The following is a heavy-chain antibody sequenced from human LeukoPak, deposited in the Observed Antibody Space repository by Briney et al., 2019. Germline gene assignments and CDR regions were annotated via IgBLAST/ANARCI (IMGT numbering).Heavy chain of an antibody. CDR2: IYASGST. Sequence: PSETLSLTCIVSGGSLSSSSYYWGWIRQPPGKGREWIGIIYASGSTYYNPSLKSRVTISVDTSKSQFSLKLDSVTAADTALYYCARHVKATVTTYYGMDVWGPGTTVTVSS. V-gene: IGHV4-39*01. D-gene: IGHD4-17*01. CDR1: GGSLSSSSYY. J-gene: IGHJ6*02. CDR3: ARHVKATVTTYYGMDV.